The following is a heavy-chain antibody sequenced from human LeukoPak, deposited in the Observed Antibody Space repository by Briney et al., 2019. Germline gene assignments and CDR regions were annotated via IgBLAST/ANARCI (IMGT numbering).Heavy chain of an antibody. D-gene: IGHD6-25*01. CDR3: ARDYPRPYYGMDV. CDR1: GFTFSSYW. J-gene: IGHJ6*02. CDR2: INEDGRQK. V-gene: IGHV3-7*01. Sequence: PGGSLRLSCAVSGFTFSSYWMSWVRQAPGKGLEWVADINEDGRQKNYVDSVKGRFTISRDNAKNSLYLQMNSLRAEDTAVYYCARDYPRPYYGMDVWGQGTTVTVSS.